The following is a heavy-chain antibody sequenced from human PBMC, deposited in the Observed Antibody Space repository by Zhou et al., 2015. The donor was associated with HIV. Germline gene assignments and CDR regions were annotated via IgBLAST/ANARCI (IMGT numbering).Heavy chain of an antibody. Sequence: QVQLVQSGAEVKKPGSSVKVSCKASGGTFSSYAISWVRQAPGQGLEWMGGIIPIFGTANYAQKFQGRVTITADESTSTAYMELSSLRSEDTAVYYCRLDLCSGGSCYSSRSPNDAFDIWGQGDNGHRLF. V-gene: IGHV1-69*12. CDR3: RLDLCSGGSCYSSRSPNDAFDI. J-gene: IGHJ3*02. CDR1: GGTFSSYA. CDR2: IIPIFGTA. D-gene: IGHD2-15*01.